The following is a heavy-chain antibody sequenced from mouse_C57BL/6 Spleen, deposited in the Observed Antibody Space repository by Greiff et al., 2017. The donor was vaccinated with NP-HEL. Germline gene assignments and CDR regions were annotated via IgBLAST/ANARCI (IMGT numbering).Heavy chain of an antibody. V-gene: IGHV1-15*01. J-gene: IGHJ4*01. Sequence: QVQLQQSGAELVRPGASVTLSCKASGYTFTDYEMHWVKQTPVHGLEWIGAIDPETGGTAYNQKFKGKAILTADKSSSTAYMELRSLTSEDSAVYYCTRSEDDYDEGGYAMDYWGQGTSVTVSS. CDR3: TRSEDDYDEGGYAMDY. CDR1: GYTFTDYE. CDR2: IDPETGGT. D-gene: IGHD2-4*01.